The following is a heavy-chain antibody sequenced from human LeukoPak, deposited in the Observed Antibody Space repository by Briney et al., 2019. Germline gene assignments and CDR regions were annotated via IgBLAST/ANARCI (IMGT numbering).Heavy chain of an antibody. CDR2: IWYDGSNK. D-gene: IGHD3-22*01. CDR3: PKEPRRGYYDSSGYFDY. J-gene: IGHJ4*02. Sequence: GRSLRLSCAASAFNFSSFVMQCVRQAPGKGLEWVAVIWYDGSNKYYADSVKGRFTISRDNSKNTLYVQMNSLRSEDTAVYYCPKEPRRGYYDSSGYFDYWGQGTLVTVSS. V-gene: IGHV3-33*06. CDR1: AFNFSSFV.